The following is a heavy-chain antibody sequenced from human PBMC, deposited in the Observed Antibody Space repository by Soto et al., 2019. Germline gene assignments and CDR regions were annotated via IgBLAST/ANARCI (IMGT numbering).Heavy chain of an antibody. CDR2: ISYDGSHK. V-gene: IGHV3-30*18. J-gene: IGHJ4*02. Sequence: QVQLVESGGGVVQPGRSLRLSCAASGFTFSSYGMHWVRQAPGKGLEWVAVISYDGSHKYYADSVKGRFTISRDNSKNTLYLKMNSLRPEDTAVYYCAKDRVRASYCSGVNCYEPDYWGQGTLVTVSS. CDR3: AKDRVRASYCSGVNCYEPDY. CDR1: GFTFSSYG. D-gene: IGHD2-15*01.